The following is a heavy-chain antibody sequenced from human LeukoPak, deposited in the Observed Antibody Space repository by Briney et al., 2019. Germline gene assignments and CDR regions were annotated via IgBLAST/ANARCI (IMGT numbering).Heavy chain of an antibody. V-gene: IGHV3-23*01. CDR1: GFTFSSYA. Sequence: GGSLRLSCAASGFTFSSYAMSWVRQAPGKGLEWVSVISGSGGSTYYADSVKGRFTISRDNSKNTLYLQMSSLRAEDTAVYYCAKGGHSDYFDYWGQGTLVTVSS. CDR3: AKGGHSDYFDY. J-gene: IGHJ4*02. D-gene: IGHD1-26*01. CDR2: ISGSGGST.